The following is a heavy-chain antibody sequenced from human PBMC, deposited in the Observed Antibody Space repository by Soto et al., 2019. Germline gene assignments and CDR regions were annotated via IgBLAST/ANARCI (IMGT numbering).Heavy chain of an antibody. Sequence: QVQLQESGPGLVKPSETLSLTCTISGASISNYYCNWFRQPPGKGLEWIGYIHNSGGTNYNPSLKSPVTISLDTSKTQFSLKLTSVTVADTAVYYCATGGGWLTDYWGQGNLVTVSS. V-gene: IGHV4-59*01. D-gene: IGHD6-19*01. CDR1: GASISNYY. CDR3: ATGGGWLTDY. CDR2: IHNSGGT. J-gene: IGHJ4*02.